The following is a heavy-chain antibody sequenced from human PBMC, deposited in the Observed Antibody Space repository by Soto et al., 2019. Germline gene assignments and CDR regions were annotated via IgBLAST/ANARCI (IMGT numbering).Heavy chain of an antibody. V-gene: IGHV1-58*01. CDR3: AARGLGQRNTHYYYHGMDV. J-gene: IGHJ6*02. D-gene: IGHD4-17*01. Sequence: SVKVSCKASGFTFTSSAVQWVRQARGQRLEWIGWIVVGGGNTNYAQKFQERVTITRDMSTSTAYMELSSLRSEDTAVYYCAARGLGQRNTHYYYHGMDVWGQGTTVTVSS. CDR1: GFTFTSSA. CDR2: IVVGGGNT.